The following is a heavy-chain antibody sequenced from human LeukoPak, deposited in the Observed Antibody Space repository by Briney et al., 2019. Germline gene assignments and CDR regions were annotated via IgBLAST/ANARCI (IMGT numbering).Heavy chain of an antibody. CDR1: GYTFTGYY. D-gene: IGHD3-9*01. J-gene: IGHJ5*02. CDR2: INPNSGGT. Sequence: ASVKVSCKASGYTFTGYYMHWVRQAPGQGLEWMGWINPNSGGTNYAQKFQGGVTMTRDTSISTAYMELSRLRSDDTAVYYCARGYYDILTGLSPFDPWGQGTLVTVSS. V-gene: IGHV1-2*02. CDR3: ARGYYDILTGLSPFDP.